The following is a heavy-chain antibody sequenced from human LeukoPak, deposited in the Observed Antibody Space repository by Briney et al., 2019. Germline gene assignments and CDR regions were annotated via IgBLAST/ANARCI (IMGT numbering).Heavy chain of an antibody. CDR3: AKNIEYYYGSGTDY. CDR2: ISYDGSNK. J-gene: IGHJ4*02. Sequence: GGSLRLSCAASGFTFSSYGMHWVRQAPGKGLEWVAVISYDGSNKYYADSVKGRFTTSRDNSKNTPYLQMNSLRAEDTAVYYCAKNIEYYYGSGTDYWGQGTLVTVSS. CDR1: GFTFSSYG. V-gene: IGHV3-30*18. D-gene: IGHD3-10*01.